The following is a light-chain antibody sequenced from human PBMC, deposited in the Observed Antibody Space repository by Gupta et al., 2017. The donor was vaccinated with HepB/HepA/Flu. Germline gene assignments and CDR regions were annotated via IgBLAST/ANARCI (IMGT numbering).Light chain of an antibody. J-gene: IGKJ1*01. CDR2: AAS. V-gene: IGKV1-39*01. CDR1: QSISNY. CDR3: QHRYSKPRT. Sequence: DIQMTQSPSSLSASVGDRVTITCRTSQSISNYLNWYQQKPGTAPKLLIHAASRVQSGVPSRFSGSGSGTDFTLTISRRQPEDFATYYCQHRYSKPRTFGQGTKVEIK.